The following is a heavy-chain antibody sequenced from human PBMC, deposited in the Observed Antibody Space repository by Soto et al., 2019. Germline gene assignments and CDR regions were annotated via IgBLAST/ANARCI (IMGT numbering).Heavy chain of an antibody. V-gene: IGHV3-15*01. CDR1: GFTFSNAW. D-gene: IGHD7-27*01. J-gene: IGHJ4*02. CDR3: TTDAPNWVNY. CDR2: IKSKTDGGTT. Sequence: GESLKISCAASGFTFSNAWMSWVRQAPGKGLEWVGRIKSKTDGGTTDYAAPVKGRFTISRDDSKNTLYLQMNSLKTEDTAVYYCTTDAPNWVNYWGQGTLVTVSS.